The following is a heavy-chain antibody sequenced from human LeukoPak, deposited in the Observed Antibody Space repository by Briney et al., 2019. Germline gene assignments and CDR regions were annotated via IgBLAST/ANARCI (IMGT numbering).Heavy chain of an antibody. CDR3: ARGRGGFYYYYMDV. V-gene: IGHV1-2*02. Sequence: GASVKVSCKASGYTFTGYYMHWLRQAPGQGLEWMGWINPNSGGTNYAQKFQGRVTMTRDTSISTAYMELSRLRSDDTAVYYCARGRGGFYYYYMDVWGKGTTVTVSS. CDR2: INPNSGGT. J-gene: IGHJ6*03. CDR1: GYTFTGYY.